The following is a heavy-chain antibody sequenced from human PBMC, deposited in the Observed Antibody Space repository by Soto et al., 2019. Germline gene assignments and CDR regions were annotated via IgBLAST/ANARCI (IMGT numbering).Heavy chain of an antibody. Sequence: QITLNESGPTVVKPTETLTLTCTLSGFSLTTSGVGVGWVRQSPGKAPERLAFIYWDDDKRYSTSLTSRLTITKETSKNQVVLTMANVVSVDIGTYDCAHSVWRAVFGLVTATAIFFDFWGQGTPVVVSS. CDR2: IYWDDDK. CDR3: AHSVWRAVFGLVTATAIFFDF. V-gene: IGHV2-5*02. J-gene: IGHJ4*02. CDR1: GFSLTTSGVG. D-gene: IGHD3-3*01.